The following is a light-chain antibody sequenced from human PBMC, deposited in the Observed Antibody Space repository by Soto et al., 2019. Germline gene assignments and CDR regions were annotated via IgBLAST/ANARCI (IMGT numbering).Light chain of an antibody. CDR1: SSNIGSNT. CDR2: ASY. CDR3: QSYDSSLSGYV. J-gene: IGLJ1*01. Sequence: QSVLTQPPSASGTPGQRVTISCSGSSSNIGSNTVNWYQQLPRTAPKLLIFASYNRPSGVPDRFSGSKSGTSASLAITGLQAEDEAEYYCQSYDSSLSGYVFGIGTKLTVL. V-gene: IGLV1-44*01.